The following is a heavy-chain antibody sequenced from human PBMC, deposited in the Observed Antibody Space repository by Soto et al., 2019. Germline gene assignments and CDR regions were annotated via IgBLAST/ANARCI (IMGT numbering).Heavy chain of an antibody. V-gene: IGHV3-21*01. D-gene: IGHD5-18*01. CDR2: ISSSSSYI. J-gene: IGHJ6*02. CDR3: ARDPNSYGYYYYYYGMDV. Sequence: GGSLRLSCAASGFTFSSYSMNWVRQAPGKGLEWVSSISSSSSYIYYADSVKGRFTISRDNAKNSLYLQVNSLRAEDTAVYYCARDPNSYGYYYYYYGMDVWGQGTTVTVSS. CDR1: GFTFSSYS.